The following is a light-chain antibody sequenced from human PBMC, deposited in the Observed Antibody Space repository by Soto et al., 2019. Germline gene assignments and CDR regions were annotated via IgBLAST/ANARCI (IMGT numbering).Light chain of an antibody. V-gene: IGLV2-14*03. CDR2: DVS. CDR3: SSYTRAATYV. CDR1: SSDVGAYNY. J-gene: IGLJ1*01. Sequence: QSALTQPASMSGSPGQSITISCTGSSSDVGAYNYDSWYQQYRPGEAPKLIIYDVSHWPAGVSTRFSGSKSGNTPSLTISGLQTEDEADYYCSSYTRAATYVFGTGTKLTVL.